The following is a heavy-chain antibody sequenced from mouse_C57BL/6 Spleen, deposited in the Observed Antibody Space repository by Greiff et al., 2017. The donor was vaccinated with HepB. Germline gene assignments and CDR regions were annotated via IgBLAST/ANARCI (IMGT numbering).Heavy chain of an antibody. J-gene: IGHJ2*01. CDR2: IDPETGGT. V-gene: IGHV1-15*01. CDR1: GYTFTDYE. D-gene: IGHD2-3*01. Sequence: QVQLQQSGAELVRPGASVTLSCKASGYTFTDYEMHWVKQTPVHGLEWIGAIDPETGGTAYNQKFKGKAILTADKSSSTAYMELRSLTSEDSAVYYCTRRDLLIYDASYYFDYWGQGTTLTVSS. CDR3: TRRDLLIYDASYYFDY.